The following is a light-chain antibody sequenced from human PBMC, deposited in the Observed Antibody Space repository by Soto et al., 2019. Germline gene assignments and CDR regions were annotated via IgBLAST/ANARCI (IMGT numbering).Light chain of an antibody. CDR2: LNNDGSH. CDR3: QTWGTGIHVV. CDR1: SGHSRYA. J-gene: IGLJ2*01. Sequence: QPVLTQSPSASASLGASVKVTCTLSSGHSRYAIAWHQQQPEKGPRFLMKLNNDGSHSKGDGIPDRFSGSSFGAERYLTISSLQSEDEADYYCQTWGTGIHVVFGGGTQLTVL. V-gene: IGLV4-69*01.